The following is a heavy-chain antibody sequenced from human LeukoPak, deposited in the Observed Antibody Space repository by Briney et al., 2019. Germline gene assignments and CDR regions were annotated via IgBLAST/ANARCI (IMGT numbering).Heavy chain of an antibody. CDR1: GGSISSYY. J-gene: IGHJ5*02. CDR2: IYYSGST. V-gene: IGHV4-59*01. D-gene: IGHD6-19*01. Sequence: SETLSLTCTVSGGSISSYYWSRIRQPPGKGLEWIGYIYYSGSTNYNPSLKSRVTISVDTSKNQFSLKLSSVTAADTAVYYCARAGDSYSSGWWSWFDPWGQGTLVTVSS. CDR3: ARAGDSYSSGWWSWFDP.